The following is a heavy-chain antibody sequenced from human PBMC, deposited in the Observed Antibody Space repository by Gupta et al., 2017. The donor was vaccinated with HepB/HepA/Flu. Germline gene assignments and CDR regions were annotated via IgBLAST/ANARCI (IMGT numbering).Heavy chain of an antibody. CDR1: GFTFSGYW. CDR3: GRVGEAGY. V-gene: IGHV3-74*01. D-gene: IGHD4-17*01. CDR2: VSADGKTA. J-gene: IGHJ4*02. Sequence: EVQLIESGGGLVQPGGSLRLSCAASGFTFSGYWVHWVRQTPGKGLVWVSDVSADGKTAFDADSVKGRFTISRYNANTVYLQMNSLRVEDTAVYYCGRVGEAGYWGQGALVTVSS.